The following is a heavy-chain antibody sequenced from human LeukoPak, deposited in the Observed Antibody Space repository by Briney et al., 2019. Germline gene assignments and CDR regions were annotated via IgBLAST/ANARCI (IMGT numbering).Heavy chain of an antibody. V-gene: IGHV3-49*03. Sequence: GGSLRLSCTASGFTFGDYAMSWFRQAPGKGLEWVGFISSKAYGGTTEYAASVKGRFTISRDDSKSIAYLQMNSLKTEDTAVYYCPRDLRYSYGPGRTFDYWGQGTLVTVSS. J-gene: IGHJ4*02. D-gene: IGHD5-18*01. CDR1: GFTFGDYA. CDR3: PRDLRYSYGPGRTFDY. CDR2: ISSKAYGGTT.